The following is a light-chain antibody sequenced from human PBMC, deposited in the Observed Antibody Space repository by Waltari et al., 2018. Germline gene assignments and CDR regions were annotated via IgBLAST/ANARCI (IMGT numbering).Light chain of an antibody. CDR2: DAS. J-gene: IGKJ5*01. V-gene: IGKV1-33*01. CDR3: QQHDKGVT. CDR1: QAISNY. Sequence: DIQMTQSPSSLSASASQAISNYLNWYQQKPGKAPKLLIYDASNLETGVPSRFSGSGSGTDFTFTISSLQPEDIATYYCQQHDKGVTFGQGTRLEIK.